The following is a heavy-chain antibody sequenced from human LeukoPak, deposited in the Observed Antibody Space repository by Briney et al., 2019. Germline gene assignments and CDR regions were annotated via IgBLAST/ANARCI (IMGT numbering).Heavy chain of an antibody. CDR1: GYSFVLYG. V-gene: IGHV1-18*01. Sequence: ASVKVSCKASGYSFVLYGISWVRQAPGQGPEWMGWISTYNGNTKYAEKFQGRVTMTTDTPTSTAYMELSRLRSDDTAVYYCARLIVVVPAAKWGRSHNWFDPWGQGTLVTVSS. D-gene: IGHD2-2*01. J-gene: IGHJ5*02. CDR3: ARLIVVVPAAKWGRSHNWFDP. CDR2: ISTYNGNT.